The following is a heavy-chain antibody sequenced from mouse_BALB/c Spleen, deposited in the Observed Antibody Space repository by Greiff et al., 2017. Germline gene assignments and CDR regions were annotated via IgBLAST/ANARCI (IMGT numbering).Heavy chain of an antibody. CDR3: ASDTTVVAPFDY. D-gene: IGHD1-1*01. CDR1: GFNIKDTY. Sequence: EVKLQESGAELVKPGASVKLSCTASGFNIKDTYMHWVKQRPEQGLEWIGRIDPANGNTKYDPKFQGKATITADTSSNTAYLQLSSLTSEDTAVYYCASDTTVVAPFDYWGQGTTLTVSS. J-gene: IGHJ2*01. V-gene: IGHV14-3*02. CDR2: IDPANGNT.